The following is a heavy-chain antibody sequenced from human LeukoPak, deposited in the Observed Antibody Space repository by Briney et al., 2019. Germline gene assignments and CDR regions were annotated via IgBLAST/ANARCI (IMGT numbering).Heavy chain of an antibody. J-gene: IGHJ5*02. CDR1: GGTFSSYA. CDR3: ARVFGYCSSTSCYGGSWFDP. CDR2: IIPIFGTA. V-gene: IGHV1-69*06. Sequence: SVTVSCKASGGTFSSYAMSWVRQAPGQGLEWMGVIIPIFGTANYAQKFQGRVTITADKSTSTAYMELSSLRSEDTAVYYCARVFGYCSSTSCYGGSWFDPWGQGTLVTVSS. D-gene: IGHD2-2*03.